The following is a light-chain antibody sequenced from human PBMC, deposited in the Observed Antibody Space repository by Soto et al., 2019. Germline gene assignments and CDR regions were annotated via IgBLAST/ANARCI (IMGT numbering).Light chain of an antibody. J-gene: IGKJ4*01. CDR1: QSIGSY. Sequence: EIVLTQSPATLSLSPGERATLSRRASQSIGSYLAWYQQKPGQAPSLVIYDASNRATGIPARFSGSGSGTDFTLTISSLEPEDSAIYYCQQRNNWQLTFGGGTKVEIK. CDR2: DAS. CDR3: QQRNNWQLT. V-gene: IGKV3-11*01.